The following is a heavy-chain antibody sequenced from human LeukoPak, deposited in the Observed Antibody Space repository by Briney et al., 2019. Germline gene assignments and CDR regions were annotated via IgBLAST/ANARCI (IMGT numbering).Heavy chain of an antibody. CDR1: GFTFSSYS. CDR3: ARDTDMAAADYYFDY. CDR2: ISSSSSTI. D-gene: IGHD6-13*01. J-gene: IGHJ4*02. V-gene: IGHV3-48*04. Sequence: GGSLRLSCAASGFTFSSYSMNWVRQAPGKGLEWVSYISSSSSTIYYADSVKGRFTISRDNAKNSLYLQMNSLRAEDTAVYYCARDTDMAAADYYFDYWGQGTLVTVSS.